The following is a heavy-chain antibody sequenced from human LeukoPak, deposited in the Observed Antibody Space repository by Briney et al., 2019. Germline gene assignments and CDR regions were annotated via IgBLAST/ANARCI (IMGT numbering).Heavy chain of an antibody. J-gene: IGHJ4*02. CDR2: LYIIGSI. Sequence: SETLSLTCTVSGASISNTYYWSWIRQLPGKGLEWIGNLYIIGSITYKPSLKSRVTMSIDMSKNQFSLRLTSVTAADTAVYFCATNSTGSAFDYWGQGILVTVSS. V-gene: IGHV4-4*08. D-gene: IGHD2/OR15-2a*01. CDR3: ATNSTGSAFDY. CDR1: GASISNTYY.